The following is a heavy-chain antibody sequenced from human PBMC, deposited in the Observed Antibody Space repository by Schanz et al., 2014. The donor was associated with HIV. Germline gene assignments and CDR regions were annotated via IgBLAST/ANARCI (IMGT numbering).Heavy chain of an antibody. D-gene: IGHD6-6*01. CDR2: IIPMFATP. J-gene: IGHJ4*02. V-gene: IGHV1-69*01. CDR3: AREGRLVAGCDY. CDR1: GGTFSNNA. Sequence: QVQLVQSGAEVKKPGSSVKVSCKGSGGTFSNNAFSWVRQAPGEGLEWMGGIIPMFATPTYAQKFQGRVTITADESTSTAYMELRSLRSDDTAVYYCAREGRLVAGCDYWGQGTLVTVAS.